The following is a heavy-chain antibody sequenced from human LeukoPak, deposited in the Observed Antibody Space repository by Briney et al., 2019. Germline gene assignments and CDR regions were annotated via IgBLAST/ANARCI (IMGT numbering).Heavy chain of an antibody. Sequence: SETLSLTCTVSGGSINSYYWSWIRQPPGKGLEWIGYIYYSGSTNYNPSLKSRVTISVDTSKNQFSLKLSSVTAADTAVYYCARETITMVRGVNHWFDPWGQGTLVTVSS. CDR2: IYYSGST. J-gene: IGHJ5*02. V-gene: IGHV4-59*12. D-gene: IGHD3-10*01. CDR3: ARETITMVRGVNHWFDP. CDR1: GGSINSYY.